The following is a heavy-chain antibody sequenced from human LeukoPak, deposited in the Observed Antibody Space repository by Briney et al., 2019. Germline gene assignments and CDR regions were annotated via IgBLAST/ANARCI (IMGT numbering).Heavy chain of an antibody. CDR1: GFTFGGYW. Sequence: GGSLRLSCAASGFTFGGYWMHWVRQAPGKGLVWVSRIKSDGSSTSYADSVKGRFTISRDNAKNTLYLQMNSLRAEDTAVYYCARSDWFDPWGQGTLATVSS. V-gene: IGHV3-74*01. CDR2: IKSDGSST. CDR3: ARSDWFDP. J-gene: IGHJ5*02.